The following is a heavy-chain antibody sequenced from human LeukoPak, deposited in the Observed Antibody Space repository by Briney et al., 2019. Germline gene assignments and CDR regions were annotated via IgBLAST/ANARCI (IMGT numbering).Heavy chain of an antibody. Sequence: PSEALSLTCTVSGGSISSYYWSWIRQPAGKGLEWIGRIYTSGSTNYNPSLKSRVTMSVDTSKNQFSLKLSSVTAADTAVYYCARDAGGQGWPHFDYWGQGTLVTVSS. CDR3: ARDAGGQGWPHFDY. CDR1: GGSISSYY. CDR2: IYTSGST. D-gene: IGHD6-19*01. J-gene: IGHJ4*02. V-gene: IGHV4-4*07.